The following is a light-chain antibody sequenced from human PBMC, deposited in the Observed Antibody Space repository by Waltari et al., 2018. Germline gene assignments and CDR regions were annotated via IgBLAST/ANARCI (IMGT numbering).Light chain of an antibody. CDR1: GSNIGNNF. CDR3: GTWDTTLNAGV. CDR2: DGY. V-gene: IGLV1-51*01. Sequence: QSVLTQPPSVSAAPGQKVTISCSGSGSNIGNNFVSWYQPFPGTAPTLLIYDGYSRPSGIPDRFSGSKSGTSAALAITGLQTGDEADYYCGTWDTTLNAGVFGGGTKLTVL. J-gene: IGLJ2*01.